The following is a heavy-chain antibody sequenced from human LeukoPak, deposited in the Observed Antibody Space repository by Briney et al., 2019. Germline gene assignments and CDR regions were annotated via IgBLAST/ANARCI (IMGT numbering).Heavy chain of an antibody. V-gene: IGHV3-23*01. J-gene: IGHJ4*02. Sequence: GGSLRLSCTASGFTFSAYAMSWVRQAPGMGLEWVSSISGSGSSTYYPDSVRGRFTSSRDNSRDTVYLQMNSLRAEDTAVYYCAKAGRGIAVAGAYFDYWGQGTLVTVSS. D-gene: IGHD6-19*01. CDR3: AKAGRGIAVAGAYFDY. CDR2: ISGSGSST. CDR1: GFTFSAYA.